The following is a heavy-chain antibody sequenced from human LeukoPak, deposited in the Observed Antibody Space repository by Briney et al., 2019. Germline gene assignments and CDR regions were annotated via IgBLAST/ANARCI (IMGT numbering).Heavy chain of an antibody. CDR3: ARGSGWFLY. V-gene: IGHV3-7*04. Sequence: PGGSPRLSRAASGFTFGSHWMSWVRQAPGKGLEWVATIKEDGSETYYVDSVKGRFTISRDNAKSSLYLQMNSLRAEDMAVYYCARGSGWFLYWGQGTLVTVSS. CDR1: GFTFGSHW. D-gene: IGHD6-19*01. CDR2: IKEDGSET. J-gene: IGHJ4*02.